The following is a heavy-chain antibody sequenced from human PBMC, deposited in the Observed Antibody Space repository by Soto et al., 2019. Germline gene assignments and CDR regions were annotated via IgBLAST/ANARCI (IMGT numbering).Heavy chain of an antibody. CDR2: MNPNSGNT. Sequence: ASVKVSCKASGYTFTSYDINWVRQATGQGLEWMGWMNPNSGNTGYAQKFQGRVTMTRNTSISTAYMELSSLRSEDTAVYYCASQTIVPGGPEYFQHWGQGTLVTVSS. CDR1: GYTFTSYD. V-gene: IGHV1-8*01. J-gene: IGHJ1*01. D-gene: IGHD2-21*01. CDR3: ASQTIVPGGPEYFQH.